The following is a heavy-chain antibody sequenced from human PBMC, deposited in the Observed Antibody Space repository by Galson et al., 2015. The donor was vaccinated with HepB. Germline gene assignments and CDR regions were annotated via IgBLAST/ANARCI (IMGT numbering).Heavy chain of an antibody. Sequence: LRLSCAASGFLFRNYSMNWVRQPPGKGLEWVASINPSSYYIFYADSVEGRFTISRDTAKNSLHLQMNSLRADDTAVYFCARGETVGPTTGFDYWGQGTLVTVSS. CDR2: INPSSYYI. CDR1: GFLFRNYS. D-gene: IGHD1-26*01. CDR3: ARGETVGPTTGFDY. V-gene: IGHV3-21*01. J-gene: IGHJ4*02.